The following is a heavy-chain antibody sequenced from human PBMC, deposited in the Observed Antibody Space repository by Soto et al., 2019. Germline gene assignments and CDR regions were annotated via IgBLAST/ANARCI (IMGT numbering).Heavy chain of an antibody. J-gene: IGHJ5*02. CDR1: GLTLRSYA. D-gene: IGHD3-16*01. CDR2: ITGRSAVP. V-gene: IGHV3-23*01. CDR3: AKGGPFTGGFDP. Sequence: EGQLLQSGGDLVQPGGSLRLSCAGSGLTLRSYAMTWIRQTPGKGLEWVSAITGRSAVPSYADSVNGRFTVSRDNSKNTLYLKMNSLRPDDTAIYYCAKGGPFTGGFDPWGQGTLVTVSA.